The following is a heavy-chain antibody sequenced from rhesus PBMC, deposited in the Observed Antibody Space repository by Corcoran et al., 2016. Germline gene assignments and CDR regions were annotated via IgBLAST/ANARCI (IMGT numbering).Heavy chain of an antibody. V-gene: IGHV1-111*02. CDR2: GDTEDGEE. Sequence: EVQLVQSGAEVKKPGASVKISCKASEYTFTDSYLHWVRQATGNGLEWVGRGDTEDGEEIHTHKGKDRGTITAESSTDTAYMERSSLGSEDTAVYHCATRIAVAMDYWGQGVLVTVSS. D-gene: IGHD6-37*01. CDR3: ATRIAVAMDY. J-gene: IGHJ4*01. CDR1: EYTFTDSY.